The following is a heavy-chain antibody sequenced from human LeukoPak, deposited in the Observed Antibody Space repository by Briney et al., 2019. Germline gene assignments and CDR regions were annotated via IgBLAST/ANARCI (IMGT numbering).Heavy chain of an antibody. J-gene: IGHJ4*02. CDR3: AKGTASVDY. CDR2: ISGSGGST. CDR1: GFTFSSDA. D-gene: IGHD2-21*01. Sequence: PGGSLRLSCAASGFTFSSDAMSWVRHPPGKGLEWVSAISGSGGSTYYADSVKGRFTISRDNAKNTLYLQMNSLRAEDTAVYYCAKGTASVDYWGQGTLVTVSS. V-gene: IGHV3-23*01.